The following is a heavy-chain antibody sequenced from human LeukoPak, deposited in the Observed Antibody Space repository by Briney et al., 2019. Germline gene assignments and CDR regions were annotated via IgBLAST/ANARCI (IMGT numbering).Heavy chain of an antibody. Sequence: GGSLRLSCAASGFTFSSYAMSWVRQAPGKGLEWVSAISGNGGSTYYADSVKGRFTISRDNAKNSLYLQMNSLRAEDTALYYCARVFSSSWYSGGYYFDYWGQGTLVTVSS. CDR2: ISGNGGST. V-gene: IGHV3-23*01. CDR3: ARVFSSSWYSGGYYFDY. J-gene: IGHJ4*02. D-gene: IGHD6-13*01. CDR1: GFTFSSYA.